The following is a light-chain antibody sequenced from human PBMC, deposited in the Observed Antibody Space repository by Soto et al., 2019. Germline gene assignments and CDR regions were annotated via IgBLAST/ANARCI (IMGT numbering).Light chain of an antibody. V-gene: IGKV1-39*01. J-gene: IGKJ1*01. CDR3: QQSYSTTWT. CDR1: QGISTY. CDR2: AAS. Sequence: QSPSSLSASVGDRVTITCRASQGISTYLNWYQQKPGKAPKLLIYAASSLQSGVPSRFSGSGSETEFTLTISSLQPEDFATYSCQQSYSTTWTFGQGTKV.